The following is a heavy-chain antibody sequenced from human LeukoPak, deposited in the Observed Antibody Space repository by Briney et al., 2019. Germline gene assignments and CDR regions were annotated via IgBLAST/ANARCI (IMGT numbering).Heavy chain of an antibody. D-gene: IGHD6-19*01. V-gene: IGHV1-69*01. Sequence: ASVKVSCKASGGTFSSYAISWVRQAPGQGLEWMGGIIPIFGTANYAQKFQGRVTITADESTSTAYMELSSLRSEDTAVYYCARREVYSSGWHWFDPWGQGTLVTASS. CDR2: IIPIFGTA. CDR3: ARREVYSSGWHWFDP. CDR1: GGTFSSYA. J-gene: IGHJ5*02.